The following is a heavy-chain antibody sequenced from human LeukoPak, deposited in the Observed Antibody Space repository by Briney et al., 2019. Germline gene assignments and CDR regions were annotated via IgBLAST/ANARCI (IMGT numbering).Heavy chain of an antibody. CDR3: ARQYSSGWYFDY. D-gene: IGHD6-19*01. CDR1: GGSFSGYY. CDR2: INHSGST. V-gene: IGHV4-34*01. Sequence: KTPETLSLTCAVYGGSFSGYYWSWIRQPPGKGLEWIGEINHSGSTNYNPSLKSRVTISVDTSKNQFSLKLSSVTAADTAVYYCARQYSSGWYFDYWGQGTLVTVSS. J-gene: IGHJ4*02.